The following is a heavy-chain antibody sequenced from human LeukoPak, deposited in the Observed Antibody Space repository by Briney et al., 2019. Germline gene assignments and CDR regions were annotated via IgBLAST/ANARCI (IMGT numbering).Heavy chain of an antibody. CDR1: GFTFSSYG. D-gene: IGHD4-17*01. V-gene: IGHV3-30*18. CDR2: ISYDGSNK. J-gene: IGHJ4*02. CDR3: AKGGLTVFGDYGDDPDY. Sequence: GGSLRLSCAASGFTFSSYGMHWVRQAPGKGLEWVAVISYDGSNKYYADSVKGRFTISRDNSKNTLYLQMNSLRAEDTAVYYCAKGGLTVFGDYGDDPDYWGQGTLVTVSS.